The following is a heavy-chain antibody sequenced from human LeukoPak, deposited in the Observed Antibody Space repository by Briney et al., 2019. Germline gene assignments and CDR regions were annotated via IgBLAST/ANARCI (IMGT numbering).Heavy chain of an antibody. D-gene: IGHD3-16*02. CDR2: MNPNSGNT. J-gene: IGHJ4*02. CDR1: GYTFTGYY. V-gene: IGHV1-8*03. CDR3: ARGVFWGSYRNYYFDY. Sequence: ASVKVSCKASGYTFTGYYMHWVRQAPGQGLEWMGWMNPNSGNTGYAQKFQGRVTITRNTSISTAYMELSSLRSEDTAVYYCARGVFWGSYRNYYFDYWGQGTLVTVSS.